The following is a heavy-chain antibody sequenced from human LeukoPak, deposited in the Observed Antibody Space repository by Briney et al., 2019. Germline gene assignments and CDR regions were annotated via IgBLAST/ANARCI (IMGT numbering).Heavy chain of an antibody. D-gene: IGHD3-9*01. Sequence: ASVKDSCKASEGTFSSYAISSVRQAPGQRLEWMAKIIPILGIANYAQKFQGRVTITADKSTSTTYMELSSLRAEDTAVYYCARSDYDILTGSSYGMDVWGQGTTVTVSS. CDR3: ARSDYDILTGSSYGMDV. J-gene: IGHJ6*02. CDR2: IIPILGIA. CDR1: EGTFSSYA. V-gene: IGHV1-69*04.